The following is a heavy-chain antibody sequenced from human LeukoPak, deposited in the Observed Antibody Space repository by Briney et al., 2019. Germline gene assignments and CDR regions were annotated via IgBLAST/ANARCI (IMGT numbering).Heavy chain of an antibody. V-gene: IGHV3-48*01. CDR3: AKSFRSTSLDY. Sequence: PGGSLRLSCAASGFTFSSYSMNWVRQAPGKGLEWVSYISSSISSIYYADSVKGRFTISRDNAKNSLYLQMNSLRAGDTAVYYCAKSFRSTSLDYWGQGTLVTVSS. J-gene: IGHJ4*02. CDR2: ISSSISSI. D-gene: IGHD2-2*01. CDR1: GFTFSSYS.